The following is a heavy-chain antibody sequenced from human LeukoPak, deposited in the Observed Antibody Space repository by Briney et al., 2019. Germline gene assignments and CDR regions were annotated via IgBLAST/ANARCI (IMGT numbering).Heavy chain of an antibody. J-gene: IGHJ4*02. CDR3: TREPQRIFDY. CDR2: INSDGSST. CDR1: GFTFSSYS. V-gene: IGHV3-74*01. Sequence: PGGSLRLSCAASGFTFSSYSMNWVRQAPGKGLVWVSRINSDGSSTSYADSVKGRFTISRDNAKNTLYLQMNSLKAEDTAVYYCTREPQRIFDYWGQGTLVTVSS. D-gene: IGHD2-2*01.